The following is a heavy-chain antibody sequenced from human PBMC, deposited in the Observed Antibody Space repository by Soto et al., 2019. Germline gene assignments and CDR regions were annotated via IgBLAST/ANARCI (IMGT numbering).Heavy chain of an antibody. CDR1: GFTFSSYS. Sequence: PGGSLRLSCAASGFTFSSYSINWVRQAPGKGLEWVSYISSSSSTIHYADSVKGRYTISRDNAKNSLYLQMNSLRDEDTAVYYCARVSIVVVPAAKTRINYYYGMDVWGQGTTVTVSS. J-gene: IGHJ6*02. V-gene: IGHV3-48*02. D-gene: IGHD2-2*01. CDR3: ARVSIVVVPAAKTRINYYYGMDV. CDR2: ISSSSSTI.